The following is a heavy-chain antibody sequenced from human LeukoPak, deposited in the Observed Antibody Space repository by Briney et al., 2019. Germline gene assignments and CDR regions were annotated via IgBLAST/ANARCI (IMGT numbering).Heavy chain of an antibody. CDR2: IIPIFGAA. CDR3: ARDRADYGGLY. J-gene: IGHJ4*02. Sequence: ASVKVSCKASGGTFSSYAISWVRQAPGQGLEWMGGIIPIFGAANYAQKFQGRVTITADESTSTAYMELSSLRSEDTAVYYCARDRADYGGLYWGQGTLVTVSS. V-gene: IGHV1-69*13. D-gene: IGHD4-23*01. CDR1: GGTFSSYA.